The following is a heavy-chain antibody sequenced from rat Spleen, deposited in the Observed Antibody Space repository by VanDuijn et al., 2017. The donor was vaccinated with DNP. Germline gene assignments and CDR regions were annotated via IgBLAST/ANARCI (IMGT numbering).Heavy chain of an antibody. V-gene: IGHV5S10*01. Sequence: EVQLVESGGGLVQPGRSLILSCAASGLIFSDQNMAWVRQAPKKGLEWVETILYDGSKTYYRDSVKGRFTISRDNAKSTLYLQMDSLWSEDTATYYCATELPGYRGMDAWGQGTSVTVSS. CDR2: ILYDGSKT. CDR3: ATELPGYRGMDA. D-gene: IGHD1-4*01. CDR1: GLIFSDQN. J-gene: IGHJ4*01.